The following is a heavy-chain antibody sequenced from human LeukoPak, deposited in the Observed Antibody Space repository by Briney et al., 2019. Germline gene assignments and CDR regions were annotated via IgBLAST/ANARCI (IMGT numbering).Heavy chain of an antibody. CDR2: IYYSGST. CDR1: GGSISRSSYY. CDR3: ARNGRYCSGGSCGPDY. J-gene: IGHJ4*02. D-gene: IGHD2-15*01. Sequence: PSETPSLTCTVSGGSISRSSYYWGWIRQPPGKELEWIGSIYYSGSTYYNPSLKSRVTISVDTSKNQFSLKLSSVTAVDTAVYYCARNGRYCSGGSCGPDYWGQGTLVTVSS. V-gene: IGHV4-39*01.